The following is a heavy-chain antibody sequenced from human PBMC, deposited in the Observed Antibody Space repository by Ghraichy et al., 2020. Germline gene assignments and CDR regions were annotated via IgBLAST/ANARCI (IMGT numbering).Heavy chain of an antibody. D-gene: IGHD6-13*01. CDR2: ISSSSSTI. V-gene: IGHV3-48*02. CDR1: GFTFSSYS. CDR3: ARDLLYRDSSVLSKTHSSSWQPTWFDP. J-gene: IGHJ5*02. Sequence: GGSLRLSCAASGFTFSSYSMNWVRQAPGKGLEWVSYISSSSSTIYYADSVKGRFTISRDNAKNSLYLQMNSLRDEDTAVYYCARDLLYRDSSVLSKTHSSSWQPTWFDPWGQGTLVTVSS.